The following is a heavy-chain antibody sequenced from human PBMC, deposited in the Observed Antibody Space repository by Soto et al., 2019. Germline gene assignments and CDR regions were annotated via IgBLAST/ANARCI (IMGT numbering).Heavy chain of an antibody. Sequence: SLRLSCAASGFTFSSFPMHWVRQAPGRGLEWVALISSDGSNKYYADAVKGRFTISRDNSKNTLYLQMNSLRAEDTAVYYCAKDRSDVGYYYYGMDVWGQGTTVTVSS. J-gene: IGHJ6*02. CDR3: AKDRSDVGYYYYGMDV. CDR1: GFTFSSFP. CDR2: ISSDGSNK. V-gene: IGHV3-30-3*01.